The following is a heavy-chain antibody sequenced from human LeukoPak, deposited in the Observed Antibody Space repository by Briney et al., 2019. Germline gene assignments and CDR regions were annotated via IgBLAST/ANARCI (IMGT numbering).Heavy chain of an antibody. CDR1: GYTFSSYA. V-gene: IGHV7-4-1*01. CDR3: ARDLGSVTIFY. Sequence: GASVKVSCKASGYTFSSYAMNWVRQAPGQGLEWMGWINTNTGNPTYAQGFTGRFVFSLDTSVSTAYLQIGSLKAEDTAVYFCARDLGSVTIFYWGQGTLVTVSS. D-gene: IGHD3-3*01. J-gene: IGHJ4*02. CDR2: INTNTGNP.